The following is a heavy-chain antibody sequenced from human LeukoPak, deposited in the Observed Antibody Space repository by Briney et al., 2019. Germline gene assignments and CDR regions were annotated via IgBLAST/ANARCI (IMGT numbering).Heavy chain of an antibody. J-gene: IGHJ4*02. D-gene: IGHD6-13*01. CDR1: GFTFSSYW. V-gene: IGHV3-7*01. Sequence: GGSLRLSCAASGFTFSSYWMNWVRQVPGKGLEWVAEIKLDGSEKYYVDSVKGRFTISRDNAKNSLYLQMNSLRAEDTAVYYCARNRWLDYWGQGTLVTVSS. CDR2: IKLDGSEK. CDR3: ARNRWLDY.